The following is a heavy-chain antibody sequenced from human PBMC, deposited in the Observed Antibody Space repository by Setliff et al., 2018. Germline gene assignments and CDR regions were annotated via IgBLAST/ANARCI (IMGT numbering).Heavy chain of an antibody. CDR2: ITSSGYT. Sequence: PSETLSLTCSVSGDSISIGAYFWSWIRHRPGEGREYICHITSSGYTNYSPSLQGRVAISVDKSKNHFSLKLTSVTAADTAVYYCAKGGGRYHTDSWGLGTLVTVSS. CDR3: AKGGGRYHTDS. J-gene: IGHJ4*02. V-gene: IGHV4-31*03. D-gene: IGHD1-26*01. CDR1: GDSISIGAYF.